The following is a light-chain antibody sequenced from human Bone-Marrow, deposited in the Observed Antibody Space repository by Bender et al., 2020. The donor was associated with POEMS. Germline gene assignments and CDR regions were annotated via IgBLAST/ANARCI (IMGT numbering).Light chain of an antibody. CDR1: SSDVGGYNY. V-gene: IGLV2-11*01. CDR2: DVS. J-gene: IGLJ1*01. Sequence: QSALTQPASVSGSPGQSITIFCIGTSSDVGGYNYVSWYQQYPGKAPKLMIYDVSKRPSGVPDRFSASKSGNTASLTISGLQAEDEADYYCCSYAGSYIYVFGTGTEVTVL. CDR3: CSYAGSYIYV.